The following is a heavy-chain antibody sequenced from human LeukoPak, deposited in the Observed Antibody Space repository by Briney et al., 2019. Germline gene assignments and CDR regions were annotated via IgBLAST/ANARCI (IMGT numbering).Heavy chain of an antibody. Sequence: PSETLSLTCTVSGGSISSYYWSWIRQPPGKGLEWIGYIYHSGSTNYNPSLKSRVTISVDTSKNQFSLKLSSVTAADTAVYYCARFACSSTSCYSVWFDPWGQGTLVTVSS. CDR2: IYHSGST. CDR3: ARFACSSTSCYSVWFDP. V-gene: IGHV4-59*01. D-gene: IGHD2-2*01. CDR1: GGSISSYY. J-gene: IGHJ5*02.